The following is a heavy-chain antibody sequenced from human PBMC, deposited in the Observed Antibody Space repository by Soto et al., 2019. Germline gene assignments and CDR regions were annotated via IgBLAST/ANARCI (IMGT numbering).Heavy chain of an antibody. CDR2: VRGNGDPP. CDR1: GFTFSSYA. CDR3: VKSRGGNNFDFFD. V-gene: IGHV3-64D*06. J-gene: IGHJ4*02. Sequence: GGSLRLSCLASGFTFSSYAMPWVRQAPGKGLEYVSGVRGNGDPPFYADSVKGRFTISRDNSKNTLYLQMSGLSADDTAVYYCVKSRGGNNFDFFDWGQGALVTVSS. D-gene: IGHD5-18*01.